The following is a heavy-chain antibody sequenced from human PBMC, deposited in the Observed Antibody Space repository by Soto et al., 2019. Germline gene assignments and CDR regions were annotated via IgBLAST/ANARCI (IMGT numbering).Heavy chain of an antibody. V-gene: IGHV4-4*01. J-gene: IGHJ4*02. CDR2: IYHSGDT. CDR1: GVSISSTHW. Sequence: PSETLSLTGAVSGVSISSTHWWSWFRQPPGKGLELIGEIYHSGDTNYNPSRRSRVIISVDKSKNQFSLNVNSLTAADTAVYCCSRVTSRRDEYFAFWGQGTRVTVSS. D-gene: IGHD6-13*01. CDR3: SRVTSRRDEYFAF.